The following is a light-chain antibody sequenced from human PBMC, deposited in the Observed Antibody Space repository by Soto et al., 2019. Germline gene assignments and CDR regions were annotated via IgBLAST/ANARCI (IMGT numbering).Light chain of an antibody. CDR1: QDISSH. J-gene: IGKJ4*01. CDR2: AAS. Sequence: DIQLTQSPSFLSASVGDRVTVTCRASQDISSHLAWYQQIPGKAPKLLIYAASTLQSGVPSGFSGSGSGTEITLTISSLQTEDFATYYCQQVKSYPLTFGGGTKVEIK. V-gene: IGKV1-9*01. CDR3: QQVKSYPLT.